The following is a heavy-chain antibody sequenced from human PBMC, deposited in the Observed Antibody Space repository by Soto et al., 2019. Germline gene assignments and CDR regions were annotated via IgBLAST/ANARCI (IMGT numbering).Heavy chain of an antibody. Sequence: QMQLVQSGPEVKKPETSVKVSCKASGFTFTSSAVQWVRQARGQRLEWIGWIVVGSGNTNYAQKFQERVTITRDMSTSTAYMELSSLRSEDTAVYYCAADPGEQWPGGIGYWGQGTLVTVSS. J-gene: IGHJ4*02. CDR1: GFTFTSSA. D-gene: IGHD6-19*01. CDR2: IVVGSGNT. CDR3: AADPGEQWPGGIGY. V-gene: IGHV1-58*01.